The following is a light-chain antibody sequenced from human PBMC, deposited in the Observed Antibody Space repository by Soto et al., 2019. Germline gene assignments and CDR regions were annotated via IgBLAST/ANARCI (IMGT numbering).Light chain of an antibody. Sequence: EIVMAQSPATLSLPPGEGATVSCRASESVSNKLAWYQQKAGQAPRLLIYGASTRATGIPARFSGSGSGTEFALTISSLQSEDFAVYYCQQYSIWRTFGQGTKVDI. CDR1: ESVSNK. CDR3: QQYSIWRT. CDR2: GAS. J-gene: IGKJ1*01. V-gene: IGKV3-15*01.